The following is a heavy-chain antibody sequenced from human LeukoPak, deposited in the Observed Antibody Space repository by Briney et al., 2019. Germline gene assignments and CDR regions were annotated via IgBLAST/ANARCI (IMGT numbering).Heavy chain of an antibody. J-gene: IGHJ4*02. V-gene: IGHV4-59*01. D-gene: IGHD3-22*01. CDR1: GVSLSIYY. Sequence: SETLSLTCTVSGVSLSIYYWSWIRQPPGKGLEWIGYVYNSGSTSYNPSLKSRATISADTSRNQFSLRLTSVTAADTAVYYCTTYYDTSGYKWNYWGQGILVTVSS. CDR2: VYNSGST. CDR3: TTYYDTSGYKWNY.